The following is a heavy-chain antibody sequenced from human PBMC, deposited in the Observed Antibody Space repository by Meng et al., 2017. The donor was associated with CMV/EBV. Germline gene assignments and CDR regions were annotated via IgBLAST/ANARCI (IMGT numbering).Heavy chain of an antibody. V-gene: IGHV1-2*02. Sequence: ASVKVSRKASGYTFTGYYMHWVRQAPGQGLEWMGWINPNSGGTNYAQKFQGRVTMTRDTSISTAYMELSRLRSDDTAVYYCARDHGGVVPAYWFDPWGQGTLVTISS. CDR3: ARDHGGVVPAYWFDP. CDR1: GYTFTGYY. J-gene: IGHJ5*02. D-gene: IGHD2-2*01. CDR2: INPNSGGT.